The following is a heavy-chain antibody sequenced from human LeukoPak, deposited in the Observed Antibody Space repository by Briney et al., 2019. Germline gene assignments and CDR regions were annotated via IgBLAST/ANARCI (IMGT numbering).Heavy chain of an antibody. CDR3: AKGSRLSGGYCGFDY. CDR1: GFTFSSYE. CDR2: ISSSGSTI. V-gene: IGHV3-48*03. Sequence: PGGSLRLSCAASGFTFSSYEMNWVRQAPGKGLEWVSYISSSGSTIYYADSVKGRFTISRDKAKNSLYLQMNSLRAEDTAVYYCAKGSRLSGGYCGFDYWGQGTLVTVSS. J-gene: IGHJ4*02. D-gene: IGHD1-26*01.